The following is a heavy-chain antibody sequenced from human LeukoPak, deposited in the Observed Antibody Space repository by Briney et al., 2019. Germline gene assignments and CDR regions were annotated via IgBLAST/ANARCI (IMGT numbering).Heavy chain of an antibody. Sequence: SETLSLTRAVYGGSFSGYYWSWIRQPPGKGLEWIGEINHSGSTNYNPSLKSRVTISVDTSKNQFSLKLSSVTAADTAVYYCARVDTSSNDFDCWGQGTLVTVSS. D-gene: IGHD2-2*01. CDR2: INHSGST. CDR1: GGSFSGYY. J-gene: IGHJ4*02. CDR3: ARVDTSSNDFDC. V-gene: IGHV4-34*01.